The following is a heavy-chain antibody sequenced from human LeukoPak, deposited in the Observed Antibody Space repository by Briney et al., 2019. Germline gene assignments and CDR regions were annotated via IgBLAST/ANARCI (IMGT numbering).Heavy chain of an antibody. Sequence: LPGGSLRLSCAASGFTVSSYWMHWVRQAPGKGLVWVSRINSDGSSTNYADSVKGRFTISRDNSKSTLCLQMNSLRAEDTAVYYCAKQLGYCSDGSCYFPYWGQGTLVTVSS. J-gene: IGHJ4*02. D-gene: IGHD2-15*01. CDR1: GFTVSSYW. V-gene: IGHV3-74*01. CDR2: INSDGSST. CDR3: AKQLGYCSDGSCYFPY.